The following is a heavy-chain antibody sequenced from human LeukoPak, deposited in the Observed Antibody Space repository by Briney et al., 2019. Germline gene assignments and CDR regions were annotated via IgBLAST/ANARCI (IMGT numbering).Heavy chain of an antibody. Sequence: LSETLSLTCSVSGASISGGTYYWGWIRQPQGKGLEWIGSIYYTGSTYDNPSLKSRVTISVDTSKNQFSLKLSSVTAADTAVYYCARRGGSGSASDYWGQGTLVTVSS. CDR3: ARRGGSGSASDY. V-gene: IGHV4-39*01. J-gene: IGHJ4*02. D-gene: IGHD1-26*01. CDR1: GASISGGTYY. CDR2: IYYTGST.